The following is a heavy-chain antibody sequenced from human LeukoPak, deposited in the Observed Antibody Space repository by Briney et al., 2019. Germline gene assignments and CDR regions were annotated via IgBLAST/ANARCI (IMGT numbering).Heavy chain of an antibody. D-gene: IGHD2-15*01. V-gene: IGHV1-18*01. Sequence: ASVKVSCKASGYTFTSYGISWVRQAPGQGLEWMGWISAYNGNTNYAQKLQGRVTMTTDTSTSTAYMELSSLRSEDTAVYYCASRYCSGGSCFGGFDYWGQGTLVTVSS. CDR2: ISAYNGNT. CDR3: ASRYCSGGSCFGGFDY. CDR1: GYTFTSYG. J-gene: IGHJ4*02.